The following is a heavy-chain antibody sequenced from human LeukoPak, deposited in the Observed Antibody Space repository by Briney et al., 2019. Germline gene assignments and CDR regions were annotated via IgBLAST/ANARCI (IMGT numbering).Heavy chain of an antibody. Sequence: GGCLRLSCAASGFTISFYWMSWVRQAPGKGLEWVANINQVASEKNYVDSVKGRFTISRDNAKNSLYLQMNSVRAEDTAMYYCVRDGGYYGPDSWGQGALVSVSS. V-gene: IGHV3-7*04. D-gene: IGHD3-10*01. CDR3: VRDGGYYGPDS. J-gene: IGHJ4*02. CDR1: GFTISFYW. CDR2: INQVASEK.